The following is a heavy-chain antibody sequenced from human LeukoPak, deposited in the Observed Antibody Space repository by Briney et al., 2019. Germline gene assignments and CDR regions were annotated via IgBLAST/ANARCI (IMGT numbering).Heavy chain of an antibody. CDR1: GFTFSSYW. CDR3: ASGYSSGWYVIDY. J-gene: IGHJ4*02. D-gene: IGHD6-19*01. CDR2: IKQDGSEK. V-gene: IGHV3-7*01. Sequence: PGGSLRFSCAASGFTFSSYWMSWVRQAPGKGLEWVANIKQDGSEKYYVDSVKGRFTISRDNAKNSLYLQMNSLRAEDTAVYYCASGYSSGWYVIDYWGQGTLVTVSS.